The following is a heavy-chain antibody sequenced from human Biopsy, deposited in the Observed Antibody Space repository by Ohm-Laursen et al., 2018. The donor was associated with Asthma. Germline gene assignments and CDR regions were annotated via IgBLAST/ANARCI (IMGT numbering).Heavy chain of an antibody. D-gene: IGHD6-13*01. V-gene: IGHV4-39*01. CDR3: VRGSSSWHHGPFHYYYGLDV. CDR1: SGSGGYMRSGNYY. Sequence: SDTLSLTCSLSSGSGGYMRSGNYYWGWIRQPPGKGLEWIGCIYYSGTTYYNPSLESRVTVSADTSKNHFSLKLTSVTAADTAVYYCVRGSSSWHHGPFHYYYGLDVWGQGTTATVSS. J-gene: IGHJ6*02. CDR2: IYYSGTT.